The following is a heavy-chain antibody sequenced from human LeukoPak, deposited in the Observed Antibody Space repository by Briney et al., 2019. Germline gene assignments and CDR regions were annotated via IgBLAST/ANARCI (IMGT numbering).Heavy chain of an antibody. CDR1: GYTFTTYG. CDR2: ISAYNGNT. CDR3: AGGSGSPDY. D-gene: IGHD1-26*01. J-gene: IGHJ4*02. V-gene: IGHV1-18*01. Sequence: GASVKVSCKASGYTFTTYGIIWVRQAPGQGLEWMGWISAYNGNTNYAQKFQGRLTMTRDTSTSTVSMELSSLKSEDTALYYCAGGSGSPDYWGQGTLVTVSS.